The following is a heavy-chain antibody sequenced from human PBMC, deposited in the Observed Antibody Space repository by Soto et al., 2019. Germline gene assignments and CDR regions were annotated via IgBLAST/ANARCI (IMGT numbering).Heavy chain of an antibody. CDR2: IYHSGST. CDR3: ATSRELNYGIDV. J-gene: IGHJ6*02. CDR1: GGSISSGDYS. Sequence: SETLSLTCAVSGGSISSGDYSWSWIRQPPGKGLEWIGYIYHSGSTYYNPSLKSRVTISVDGSKNQFSLKLSSVTAADTAVYYCATSRELNYGIDVWGLGTTVTVSS. V-gene: IGHV4-30-2*01.